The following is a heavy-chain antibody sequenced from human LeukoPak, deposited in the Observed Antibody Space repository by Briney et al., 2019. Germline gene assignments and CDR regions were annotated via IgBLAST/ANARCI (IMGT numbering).Heavy chain of an antibody. CDR1: GFTFSAYS. V-gene: IGHV3-48*01. CDR3: VASKASFFYFDY. CDR2: ISSTGSTI. Sequence: GGCLRLSCAASGFTFSAYSLRWVSQAPGKGLEWLSYISSTGSTIYYAGSVKGRFTISRDNPKHSLYLQINSLITKDTAVTYCVASKASFFYFDYWGQGILVTVSS. J-gene: IGHJ4*02. D-gene: IGHD2/OR15-2a*01.